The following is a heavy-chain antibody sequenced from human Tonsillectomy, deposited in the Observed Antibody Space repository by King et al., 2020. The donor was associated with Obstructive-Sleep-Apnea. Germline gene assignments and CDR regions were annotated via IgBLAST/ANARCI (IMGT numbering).Heavy chain of an antibody. Sequence: QLQESGPGLVKPSETLSLTGAVSGGSISSYYWSCMRQPAGKGLEWIGRIYSSGSTNYNPSLKSRVNMSVDTSKNAFSLKLSSVTAADTAVYYCARDDGSGSSYYYGMNVWGQGTTVTVSS. CDR2: IYSSGST. V-gene: IGHV4-4*07. CDR1: GGSISSYY. J-gene: IGHJ6*02. D-gene: IGHD3-10*01. CDR3: ARDDGSGSSYYYGMNV.